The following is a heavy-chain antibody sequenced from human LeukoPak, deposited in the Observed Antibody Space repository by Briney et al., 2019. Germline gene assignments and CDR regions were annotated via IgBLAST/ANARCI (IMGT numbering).Heavy chain of an antibody. V-gene: IGHV3-23*01. CDR2: ISGSGSST. Sequence: GGSLRLSCAASGFTFSSYAMSWVRQAPGKGLEWVSAISGSGSSTSYADSVKGRFTISRDISKNTLYLQMNSLRAEDTAVYYCAKGRSGSPGLFDYWGQGTLVTVSS. D-gene: IGHD1-26*01. CDR3: AKGRSGSPGLFDY. CDR1: GFTFSSYA. J-gene: IGHJ4*02.